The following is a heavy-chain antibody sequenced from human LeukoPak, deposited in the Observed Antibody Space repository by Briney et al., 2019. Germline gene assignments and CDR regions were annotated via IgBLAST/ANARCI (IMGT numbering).Heavy chain of an antibody. Sequence: GRSLRLSCAASGFTFSSYGMHWVRQAPGKGLEWVAVIWYDGSNKYYADSVKGRFTISRDNSKNTLYLQMNSLRAEDTAVYYCARDQGIAVAGPLDYWGQGTLVTVSS. D-gene: IGHD6-19*01. J-gene: IGHJ4*02. CDR2: IWYDGSNK. V-gene: IGHV3-33*01. CDR3: ARDQGIAVAGPLDY. CDR1: GFTFSSYG.